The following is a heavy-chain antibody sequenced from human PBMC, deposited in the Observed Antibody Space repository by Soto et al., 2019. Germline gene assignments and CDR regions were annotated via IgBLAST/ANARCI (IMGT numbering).Heavy chain of an antibody. CDR1: GFTFSIHA. V-gene: IGHV3-30-3*01. D-gene: IGHD6-19*01. J-gene: IGHJ4*02. CDR3: ACSASIAVAGNLDY. CDR2: ISYDGSNK. Sequence: GGSLRLSCAASGFTFSIHAIAWIRQAPGKGLEWVAVISYDGSNKYYADSVKGRFTISRDNSKNTLYLQMNSLRAEDTAVYYWACSASIAVAGNLDYWGQGTLVTVSS.